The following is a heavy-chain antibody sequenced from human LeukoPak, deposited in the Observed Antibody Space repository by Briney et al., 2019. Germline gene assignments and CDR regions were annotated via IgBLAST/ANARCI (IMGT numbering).Heavy chain of an antibody. CDR1: GGTFSSYA. Sequence: SVKVSCKASGGTFSSYAISWVRQAPGQGLEWMGGIIPIFGTANYAQKFQGRVTITADESTSTAYMELRSLRSDDTAVYYCARNPPLAGSSDYWGQGTLVTVSS. V-gene: IGHV1-69*13. CDR2: IIPIFGTA. D-gene: IGHD6-19*01. CDR3: ARNPPLAGSSDY. J-gene: IGHJ4*02.